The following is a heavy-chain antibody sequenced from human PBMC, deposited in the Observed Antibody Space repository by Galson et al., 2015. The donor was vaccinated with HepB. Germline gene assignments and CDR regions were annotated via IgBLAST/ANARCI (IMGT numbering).Heavy chain of an antibody. CDR3: AAGLVRGAKHYYYYYGMDV. J-gene: IGHJ6*02. D-gene: IGHD3-10*01. Sequence: SVKVSCKASGFTFTSSAVQWVRQARGQRLEWIGWIVVGSGNTNYAQKFQERVTITRDMSTSTAYMELSSLRSEDTAVYYCAAGLVRGAKHYYYYYGMDVWGQGTTVTVSS. CDR1: GFTFTSSA. V-gene: IGHV1-58*01. CDR2: IVVGSGNT.